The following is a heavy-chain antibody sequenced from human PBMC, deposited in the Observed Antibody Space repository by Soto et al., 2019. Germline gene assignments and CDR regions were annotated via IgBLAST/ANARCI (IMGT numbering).Heavy chain of an antibody. CDR2: IYYSGST. V-gene: IGHV4-39*01. Sequence: SETLSLTCTVSGGSISSSSYYWGWIRQPPGKGLEWIGSIYYSGSTYYNPSLKSRVTISVDTSKNQFSLKLSSVTAADTAVYYCASVEGYPYYYMDVWGKGTTVTGSS. CDR3: ASVEGYPYYYMDV. CDR1: GGSISSSSYY. D-gene: IGHD2-15*01. J-gene: IGHJ6*03.